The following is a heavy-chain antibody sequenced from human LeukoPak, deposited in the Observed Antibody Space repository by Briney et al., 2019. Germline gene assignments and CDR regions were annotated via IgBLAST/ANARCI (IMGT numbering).Heavy chain of an antibody. V-gene: IGHV4-59*08. J-gene: IGHJ4*02. CDR3: AKYGNSGWVIDN. CDR1: GGSIGSNY. Sequence: PSETLSLTCTVSGGSIGSNYWTWIRQPPGKGLEYIGYIYYTGATNYNPSLKSRVTISVDTSKNQFSLKMTSETAADTAVYFCAKYGNSGWVIDNWGQGTLVTVSS. CDR2: IYYTGAT. D-gene: IGHD6-19*01.